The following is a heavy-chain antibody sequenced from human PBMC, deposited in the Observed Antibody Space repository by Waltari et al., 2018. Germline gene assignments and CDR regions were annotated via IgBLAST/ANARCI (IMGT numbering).Heavy chain of an antibody. D-gene: IGHD5-18*01. V-gene: IGHV3-15*01. J-gene: IGHJ3*01. CDR2: IKSTVDGGTP. CDR3: LFVDTALIIPDVFDL. CDR1: GFPFSKAW. Sequence: EVQLVESGGGLVKPGGSLRLSCSASGFPFSKAWMNWMRQAPGKGLGWVGRIKSTVDGGTPDYAAPVEGRFTISRDDSKNTLYLQMSSLRTEDTAVYYCLFVDTALIIPDVFDLWGQGTLVTVSS.